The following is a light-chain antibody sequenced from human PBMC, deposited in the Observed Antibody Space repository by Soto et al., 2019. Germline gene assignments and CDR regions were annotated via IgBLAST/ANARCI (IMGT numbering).Light chain of an antibody. J-gene: IGLJ3*02. CDR2: DVS. CDR3: CSYAGSYTWV. CDR1: SSDVGGYNY. Sequence: QSALTQPRSVSGSPGQSVTISCTGTSSDVGGYNYVSWYQQHPGKAPKLMIYDVSKRPSGVPDRFFGSKSGNTASLTISGLQAEDGADYYCCSYAGSYTWVFGGGTKLTVL. V-gene: IGLV2-11*01.